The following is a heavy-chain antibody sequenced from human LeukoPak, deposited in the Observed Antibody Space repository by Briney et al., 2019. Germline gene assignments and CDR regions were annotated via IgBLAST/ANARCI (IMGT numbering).Heavy chain of an antibody. CDR3: ARDSDSGYGPFAS. J-gene: IGHJ4*02. CDR1: GFTVSNNY. Sequence: GGPLRLSCAASGFTVSNNYMSWVRQAPGKGLEWVSVIHSGGTTNYADSVQGRFTISRDNSKTTVYLHMNSLRAEDTAVYYCARDSDSGYGPFASWGQGTLVTVSS. V-gene: IGHV3-53*01. D-gene: IGHD5-12*01. CDR2: IHSGGTT.